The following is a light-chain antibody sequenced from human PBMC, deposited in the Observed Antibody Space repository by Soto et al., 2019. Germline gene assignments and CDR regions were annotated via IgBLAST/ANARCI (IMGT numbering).Light chain of an antibody. CDR3: QQREHWPPIT. V-gene: IGKV3-11*01. CDR2: DTS. CDR1: PTARSY. J-gene: IGKJ5*01. Sequence: EIVLTHSPATLSLSQGERATLSCRASPTARSYLAWYQQKPGQASRLLIYDTSNRATGIPARFSGSGSGTDFTLTISSLEPEDFAVYYCQQREHWPPITFGQGRLLEVK.